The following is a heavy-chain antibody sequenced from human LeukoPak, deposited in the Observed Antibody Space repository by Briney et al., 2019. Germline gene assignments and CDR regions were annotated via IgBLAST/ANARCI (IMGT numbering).Heavy chain of an antibody. CDR2: INHSGST. D-gene: IGHD1-7*01. Sequence: KPSETLSLTRAVYGGAFSGYYWSWIRQPPGKGVEWVGEINHSGSTNYNPSLKSRVTISVDTSKNQFSLKLSSVTAADTAVYYCARGTITGTSYYMDVWGKGTTVTVSS. V-gene: IGHV4-34*01. J-gene: IGHJ6*03. CDR3: ARGTITGTSYYMDV. CDR1: GGAFSGYY.